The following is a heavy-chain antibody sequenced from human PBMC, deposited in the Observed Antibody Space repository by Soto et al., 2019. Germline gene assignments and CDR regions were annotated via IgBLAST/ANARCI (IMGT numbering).Heavy chain of an antibody. CDR1: GGSISSYY. Sequence: SETLSLTCSVSGGSISSYYWSWIRQPPGKGLEWIGYIYYSGSTNYNPSLKSRVTISVDTSKNQFSLKLSSVTAAGTAVYYCARRYGSFFDIWGQGTMVTV. CDR2: IYYSGST. D-gene: IGHD3-10*01. V-gene: IGHV4-59*08. CDR3: ARRYGSFFDI. J-gene: IGHJ3*02.